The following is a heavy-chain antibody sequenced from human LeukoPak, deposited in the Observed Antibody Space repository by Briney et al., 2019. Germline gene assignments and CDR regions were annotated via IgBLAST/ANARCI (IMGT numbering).Heavy chain of an antibody. CDR2: INPNSGGT. V-gene: IGHV1-2*02. J-gene: IGHJ4*02. D-gene: IGHD1-26*01. Sequence: ASVKVSCKASGYTFTGYYMHWVRQAPGQGLEWMGWINPNSGGTNYAQKFRGRVTMTRDTSISTAYMELSRLRSDDTAVYYCARYRVGATTRLIYFDYWGQGTLVTVSS. CDR3: ARYRVGATTRLIYFDY. CDR1: GYTFTGYY.